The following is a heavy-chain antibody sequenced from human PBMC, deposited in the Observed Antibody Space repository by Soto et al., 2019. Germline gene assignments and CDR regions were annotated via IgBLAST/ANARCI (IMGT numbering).Heavy chain of an antibody. Sequence: PSETLSLTCTVSGGSISSYYWSWIRQPPGKGLEWIGYIYYSGSTNYSPSLKSRVTISVDTSKNQFSLKLSSVTAADTAVYYCARHYSSGWYRFSNRGGNYFDYWGQGTLVTVSS. CDR1: GGSISSYY. CDR2: IYYSGST. D-gene: IGHD6-19*01. V-gene: IGHV4-59*01. J-gene: IGHJ4*02. CDR3: ARHYSSGWYRFSNRGGNYFDY.